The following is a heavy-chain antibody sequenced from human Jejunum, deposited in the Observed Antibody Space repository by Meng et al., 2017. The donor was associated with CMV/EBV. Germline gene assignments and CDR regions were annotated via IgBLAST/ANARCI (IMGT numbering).Heavy chain of an antibody. Sequence: DYDMSWVRQAPGKGLEWVGFIRSKAYGGTTEYAASVKGRFTISRDDSKSIAYLQMNSLKTEDTAVYYCTLTATMIVVVPSDVRDYWGQGTLVTVSS. CDR3: TLTATMIVVVPSDVRDY. CDR1: DYD. CDR2: IRSKAYGGTT. V-gene: IGHV3-49*04. D-gene: IGHD3-22*01. J-gene: IGHJ4*02.